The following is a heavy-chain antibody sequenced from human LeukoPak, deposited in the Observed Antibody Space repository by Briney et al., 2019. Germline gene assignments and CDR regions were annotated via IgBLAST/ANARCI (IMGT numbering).Heavy chain of an antibody. CDR1: GGSISSYY. CDR3: VRSGLHIAALPDY. CDR2: IYYSGST. D-gene: IGHD6-13*01. J-gene: IGHJ4*02. V-gene: IGHV4-59*01. Sequence: RPSETLSLTCTVSGGSISSYYWSWIRQPPGKGLEWIGYIYYSGSTNYNPSLKSRVTISVDTSKNQFSLKLSSVTAADTAVYYCVRSGLHIAALPDYWGQGTLVTVSS.